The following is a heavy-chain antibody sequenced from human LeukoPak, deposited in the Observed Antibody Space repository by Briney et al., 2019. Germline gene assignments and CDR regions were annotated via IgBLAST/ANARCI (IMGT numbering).Heavy chain of an antibody. CDR2: INHSGST. D-gene: IGHD2-2*01. CDR3: ARADIVVVPAAQRAHWCHP. V-gene: IGHV4-34*01. CDR1: GRSFSGYY. J-gene: IGHJ5*02. Sequence: SETLSLTCAVYGRSFSGYYWSWIRQPPGKGLEWIGEINHSGSTNYNPSLKSRATISVDTSKNHFSLKLSSVTAADTAVYYCARADIVVVPAAQRAHWCHPWGERTLVSVFS.